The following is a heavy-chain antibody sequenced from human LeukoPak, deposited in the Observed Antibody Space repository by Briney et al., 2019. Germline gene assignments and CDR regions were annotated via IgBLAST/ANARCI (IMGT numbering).Heavy chain of an antibody. CDR1: GFTFSSYW. CDR2: INSDGSTT. CDR3: ARGNYYGMDV. V-gene: IGHV3-74*01. J-gene: IGHJ6*02. Sequence: GFLRLSCAASGFTFSSYWMHWVRQTPGKGLLWVSRINSDGSTTSHADSVKGRFTISRDNAKNTLYLQMNSLRAEDTAVYYCARGNYYGMDVWGQGTTVIVSS.